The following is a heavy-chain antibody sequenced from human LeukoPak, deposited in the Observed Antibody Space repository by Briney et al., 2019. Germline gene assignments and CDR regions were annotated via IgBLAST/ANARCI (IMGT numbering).Heavy chain of an antibody. CDR2: MYYRGST. CDR3: ATTTIRLGY. D-gene: IGHD1-26*01. V-gene: IGHV4-39*07. CDR1: GGSISSSSHY. Sequence: PSETLSLTCTVSGGSISSSSHYWGWIRQPPGKGLEWIGSMYYRGSTYHNPSLKSRVTISVDTSKNQFSLKLSSVTAADTAVYYCATTTIRLGYWGQGTLVAVSS. J-gene: IGHJ4*02.